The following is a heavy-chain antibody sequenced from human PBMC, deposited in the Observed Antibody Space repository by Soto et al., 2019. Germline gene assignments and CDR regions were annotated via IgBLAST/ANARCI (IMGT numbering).Heavy chain of an antibody. CDR2: IYHSGST. Sequence: PSETLSLTCAVSGGSISSGGYSWSWIRQPPGKGLEWIGYIYHSGSTYYNPSLKSRVTISVDRSKNQFSLKLSSVTAADTAVYYCARTSIVVVPAVLGRWFDPWGQGTLVTVS. CDR1: GGSISSGGYS. CDR3: ARTSIVVVPAVLGRWFDP. V-gene: IGHV4-30-2*01. D-gene: IGHD2-2*01. J-gene: IGHJ5*02.